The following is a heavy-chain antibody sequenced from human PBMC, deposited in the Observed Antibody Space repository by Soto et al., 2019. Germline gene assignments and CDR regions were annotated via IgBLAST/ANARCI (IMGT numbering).Heavy chain of an antibody. CDR3: ARDLHDSSGYGKRYGMDV. V-gene: IGHV4-4*02. D-gene: IGHD3-22*01. CDR2: IYHRGST. Sequence: LPLXCAVSGGSISSSNWWSWVPQPPGKWLEWIGEIYHRGSTNYNPSLKSRVTISVDKSKNQFSLKLSSVTAADTAVYYCARDLHDSSGYGKRYGMDVWGQGTTVT. J-gene: IGHJ6*02. CDR1: GGSISSSNW.